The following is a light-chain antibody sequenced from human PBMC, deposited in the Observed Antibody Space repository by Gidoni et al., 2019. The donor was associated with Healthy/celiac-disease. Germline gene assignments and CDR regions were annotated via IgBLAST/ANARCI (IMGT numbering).Light chain of an antibody. V-gene: IGKV3-20*01. CDR3: QQYGSSPWT. Sequence: EILLTPSPGTLSLSPGERATLSCRASQSVSSSYLAWYQQKPGQAPRLLIYGASSRATGIPDRFSGSGPGTDFTLTISRLEPEDFAVYYCQQYGSSPWTFGQGTKVEIK. CDR2: GAS. J-gene: IGKJ1*01. CDR1: QSVSSSY.